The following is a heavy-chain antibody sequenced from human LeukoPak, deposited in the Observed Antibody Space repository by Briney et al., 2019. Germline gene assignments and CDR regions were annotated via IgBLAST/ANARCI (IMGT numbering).Heavy chain of an antibody. J-gene: IGHJ4*02. Sequence: GGSLRLSCSVFGFTFSNYAMHWVRQAPGKGLEWVSTISGGGDNTYYADSVRGRFTISRDNSNNTLHLQMTSLRAGDTAVYYCAKTTSDYGDYRTYWGLGTQVTVSS. CDR1: GFTFSNYA. D-gene: IGHD4-17*01. CDR3: AKTTSDYGDYRTY. CDR2: ISGGGDNT. V-gene: IGHV3-23*01.